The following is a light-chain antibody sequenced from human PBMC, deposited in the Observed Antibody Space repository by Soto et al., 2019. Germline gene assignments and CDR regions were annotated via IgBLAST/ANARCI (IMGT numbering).Light chain of an antibody. CDR3: QQYNSYSGVT. V-gene: IGKV1-5*03. J-gene: IGKJ5*01. CDR1: QSISSW. Sequence: DIQMTQSPSTLSASVGDRVTITCRASQSISSWLAWYQQKPGKAPKLLIYKASSLESGVPSRFSGSGSGTEFTLTISSLQPDDFAIYYCQQYNSYSGVTFGQGTRLEIK. CDR2: KAS.